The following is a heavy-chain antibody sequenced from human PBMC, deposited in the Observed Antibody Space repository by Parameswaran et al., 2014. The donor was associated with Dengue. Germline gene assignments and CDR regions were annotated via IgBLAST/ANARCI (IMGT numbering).Heavy chain of an antibody. CDR3: AAEPRSFGVVIASGYYYYTMDV. V-gene: IGHV1-58*01. D-gene: IGHD3-3*01. CDR2: MVVGSGNT. Sequence: WVRQAPGQRLEWIGWMVVGSGNTNYAQKFQERVTFSRDVSTSTAYMELSSLRSDDTAVYYCAAEPRSFGVVIASGYYYYTMDVWGQGTTVTVSS. J-gene: IGHJ6*02.